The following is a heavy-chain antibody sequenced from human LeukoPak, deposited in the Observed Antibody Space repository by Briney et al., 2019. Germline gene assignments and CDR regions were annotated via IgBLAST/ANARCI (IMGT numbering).Heavy chain of an antibody. CDR3: AKNPANFDWSSDY. D-gene: IGHD3-9*01. Sequence: HPGGSLRLSCAASGFTFSSYAMSWVRQAPGKGLEWVSAISGSGGSTYYADSVKGRFTISRDNSKNTLYRQMNSLRAEDTAVYYCAKNPANFDWSSDYWGQGTLVTVSS. J-gene: IGHJ4*02. V-gene: IGHV3-23*01. CDR2: ISGSGGST. CDR1: GFTFSSYA.